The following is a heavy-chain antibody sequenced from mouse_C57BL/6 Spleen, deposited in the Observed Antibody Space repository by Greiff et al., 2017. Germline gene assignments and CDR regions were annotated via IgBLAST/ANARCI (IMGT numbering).Heavy chain of an antibody. D-gene: IGHD1-1*01. CDR1: GYAFSSYW. Sequence: QVQLQQSGAELVKPGDSVKISCKASGYAFSSYWLNWVKQRPGKGLEWLGQIYPGYGDTNYNGKFKGKATLTADKSSSTAYMQLSIRTSEDSAVYFWARKHTTVVGAMDDWGTGTSGTVSS. V-gene: IGHV1-80*01. J-gene: IGHJ4*01. CDR3: ARKHTTVVGAMDD. CDR2: IYPGYGDT.